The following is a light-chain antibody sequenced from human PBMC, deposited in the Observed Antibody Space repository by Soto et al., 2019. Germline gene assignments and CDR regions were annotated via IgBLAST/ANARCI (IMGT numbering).Light chain of an antibody. Sequence: QSVLTQPPSASGSPGQSVTIYCTGTSSDVGGYNFVSWHQQHPGKAPKFLIYDVTTRPSGVPDRFSGSKSGNTASLNVSGLQAEDEADYYCSAHACSDTVFGSGTKLTVL. V-gene: IGLV2-8*01. CDR3: SAHACSDTV. CDR2: DVT. J-gene: IGLJ6*01. CDR1: SSDVGGYNF.